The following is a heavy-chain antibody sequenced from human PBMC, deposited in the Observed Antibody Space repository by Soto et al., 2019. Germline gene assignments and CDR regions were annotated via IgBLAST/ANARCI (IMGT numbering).Heavy chain of an antibody. Sequence: SETLSLTCAVSGGSISSNNWWSWVRQPPGKGLEWIGEIFHSGSTHYSPSLKSRVTISVDKSKNHFSLNLTSVTAAGTAVYYCARVYSGSYSDSWGQGTLVTVSS. J-gene: IGHJ4*02. CDR3: ARVYSGSYSDS. V-gene: IGHV4-4*02. D-gene: IGHD1-26*01. CDR2: IFHSGST. CDR1: GGSISSNNW.